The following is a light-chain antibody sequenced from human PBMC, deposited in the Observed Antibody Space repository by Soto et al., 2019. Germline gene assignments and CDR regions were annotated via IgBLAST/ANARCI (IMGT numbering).Light chain of an antibody. CDR2: DNN. V-gene: IGLV1-40*01. Sequence: QSVLTQPPSVSGAPGQRIAISCTGNSTNIGAGYHVHWYQHLPGTAPKLLIYDNNNRPSGVPDRFSGSKSGTSASLAITGLQGEDEADYYCQSFDNTRSGQVVFGGGTKLTVL. J-gene: IGLJ2*01. CDR3: QSFDNTRSGQVV. CDR1: STNIGAGYH.